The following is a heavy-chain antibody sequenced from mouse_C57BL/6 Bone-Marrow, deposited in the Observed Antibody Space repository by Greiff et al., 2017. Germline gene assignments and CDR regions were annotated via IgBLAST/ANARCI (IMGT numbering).Heavy chain of an antibody. CDR2: IYPGDGDT. J-gene: IGHJ1*03. Sequence: QVQLQQSGAELVKPGASVKISCKASGYAFSSYWMNWVKQRPGKGLEWIGQIYPGDGDTNYNGKFKGKATLTADKSSSTAYMQLSSLTSEDSAVYFCARNYGSGRGCYFDVWGTGTTVTVSS. D-gene: IGHD1-1*01. CDR1: GYAFSSYW. CDR3: ARNYGSGRGCYFDV. V-gene: IGHV1-80*01.